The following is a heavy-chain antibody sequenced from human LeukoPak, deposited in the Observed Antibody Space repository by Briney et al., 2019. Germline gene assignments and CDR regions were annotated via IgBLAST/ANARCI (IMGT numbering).Heavy chain of an antibody. D-gene: IGHD2-15*01. Sequence: GGSLRLSCAASGFTVSSNYMSWVRQAPGKGLDWVSVIYSGGSTYYADSVKGRFTISRDNSKNTLYLQMNSLRAEDTAVYYCARRCGGSCFYAFDIWGQGTMVTVSS. J-gene: IGHJ3*02. V-gene: IGHV3-66*01. CDR3: ARRCGGSCFYAFDI. CDR1: GFTVSSNY. CDR2: IYSGGST.